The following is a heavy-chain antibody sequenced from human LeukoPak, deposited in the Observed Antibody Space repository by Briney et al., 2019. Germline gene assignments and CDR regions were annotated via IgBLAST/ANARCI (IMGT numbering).Heavy chain of an antibody. J-gene: IGHJ2*01. Sequence: SETLSLTCAVSSGSLSGYYWNWVRQPPGKGLEWIGKINHRGSTTYNPSLQSRVTISADTSKNQFSLRLSSVTAADTAVYYCARSIIGPRYFDLWDRGSLVTVSS. CDR2: INHRGST. V-gene: IGHV4-34*01. D-gene: IGHD3-10*01. CDR3: ARSIIGPRYFDL. CDR1: SGSLSGYY.